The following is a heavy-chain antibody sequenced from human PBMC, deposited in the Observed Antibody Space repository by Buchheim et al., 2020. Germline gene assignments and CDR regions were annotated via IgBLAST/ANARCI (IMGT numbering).Heavy chain of an antibody. Sequence: EVQLVESGGGLVQPGGSLRLSCAASGFTFSSYEMNWVRQAPGKGLEWASYISSSGSTIYYADSVKGRFTISRDNAKNSLYLQMNSLRAEDTAVYYCARAYSYEKRGYFDLWGRGTL. V-gene: IGHV3-48*03. CDR1: GFTFSSYE. CDR2: ISSSGSTI. D-gene: IGHD5-18*01. J-gene: IGHJ2*01. CDR3: ARAYSYEKRGYFDL.